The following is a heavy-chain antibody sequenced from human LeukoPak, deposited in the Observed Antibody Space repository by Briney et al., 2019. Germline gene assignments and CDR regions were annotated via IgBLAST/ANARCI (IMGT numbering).Heavy chain of an antibody. CDR2: IWNDGSKK. Sequence: GRSLRLSCAASGFTFSTYGMHWVRQAPGKGLEWVAVIWNDGSKKYYADSVKGRFSISRDNSKNTLYLQMNSLRAEDTAVYYCGRDSLSSAYYDYVWGSSPINYWGQGTLVTVSS. CDR3: GRDSLSSAYYDYVWGSSPINY. J-gene: IGHJ4*02. V-gene: IGHV3-33*01. D-gene: IGHD3-16*01. CDR1: GFTFSTYG.